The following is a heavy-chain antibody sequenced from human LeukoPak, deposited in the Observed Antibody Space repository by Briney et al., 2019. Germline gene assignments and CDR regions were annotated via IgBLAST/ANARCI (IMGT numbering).Heavy chain of an antibody. Sequence: SETLSLTCSVSGGSISSYYWSWIRQPPGKGLEYIGHVHDSRSTNYNPSLKSRVTISIDTSKNQFSLKLSSVAAADTAVYYCARVGSYCMDVWGKGSTVTVSS. CDR3: ARVGSYCMDV. V-gene: IGHV4-59*01. J-gene: IGHJ6*03. CDR1: GGSISSYY. D-gene: IGHD1-26*01. CDR2: VHDSRST.